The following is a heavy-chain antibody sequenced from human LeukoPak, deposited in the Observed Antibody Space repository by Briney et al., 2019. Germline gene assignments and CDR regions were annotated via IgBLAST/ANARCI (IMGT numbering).Heavy chain of an antibody. CDR1: GFTFSSYW. V-gene: IGHV3-30*18. J-gene: IGHJ4*02. D-gene: IGHD3-3*01. CDR3: AKDLRFLEWSQDY. CDR2: ISYDGSNK. Sequence: GGSLRLSCAASGFTFSSYWMHWVRQAPGKGLEWVAVISYDGSNKYYADSVKGRFTISRDNSKNTLYLQMNSLRAEDTAVYYCAKDLRFLEWSQDYWGQGTLVTVSS.